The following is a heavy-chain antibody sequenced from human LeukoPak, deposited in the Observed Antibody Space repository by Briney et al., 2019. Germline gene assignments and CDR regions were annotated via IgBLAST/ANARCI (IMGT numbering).Heavy chain of an antibody. J-gene: IGHJ5*02. CDR1: GGSFSGYY. CDR2: IYYSGST. V-gene: IGHV4-59*01. Sequence: SETLSLTCAVYGGSFSGYYWSWIRQPPGKGLEWIGYIYYSGSTNYNPSLKSRVTISVDTSKNQFSLKLSSVTAADTAVYYCARQNPNWFDPWGQGTLVTVSS. CDR3: ARQNPNWFDP.